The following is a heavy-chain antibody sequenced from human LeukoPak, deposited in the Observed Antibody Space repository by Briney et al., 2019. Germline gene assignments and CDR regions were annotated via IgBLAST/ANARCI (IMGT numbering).Heavy chain of an antibody. V-gene: IGHV4-39*07. Sequence: SETLSLTCTVSGGSISSSSYYWGWIRQPPGKGLEWIGSIYYSGSTYYNPSLKSRVTISVDTSKNQFSLKLSSVTAADTAVYYCARDNYYDNSGYSSAWGQGTLVTVSS. CDR1: GGSISSSSYY. J-gene: IGHJ5*02. D-gene: IGHD3-22*01. CDR3: ARDNYYDNSGYSSA. CDR2: IYYSGST.